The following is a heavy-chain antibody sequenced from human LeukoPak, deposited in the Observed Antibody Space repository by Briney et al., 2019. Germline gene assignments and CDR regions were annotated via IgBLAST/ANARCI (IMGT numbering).Heavy chain of an antibody. D-gene: IGHD6-6*01. V-gene: IGHV3-21*01. CDR2: ISSSSSYI. Sequence: GGSLRLSCAASGFTFSSYSMNWVRQAPGKGLEWVSSISSSSSYIYYADSVKGRFTISRDNAKNSLYLQMNSLRAEDTAVHYCARDRGIAAHTLANYWGQGTLVTVSS. CDR1: GFTFSSYS. CDR3: ARDRGIAAHTLANY. J-gene: IGHJ4*02.